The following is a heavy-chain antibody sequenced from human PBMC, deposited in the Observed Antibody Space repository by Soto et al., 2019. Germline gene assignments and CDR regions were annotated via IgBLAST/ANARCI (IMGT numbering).Heavy chain of an antibody. J-gene: IGHJ6*02. D-gene: IGHD3-10*01. CDR1: GFTFSSYA. V-gene: IGHV3-30-3*01. CDR2: ISYDGSNK. CDR3: ASEMVRGVIITPYGMDV. Sequence: GGSLRLSCAASGFTFSSYAMHWVRQAPGKGLEWVAVISYDGSNKYYADSVKGRFTISRDNSKNTLYLQMNSLRAEDTAVYYCASEMVRGVIITPYGMDVWGQGTTVTVSS.